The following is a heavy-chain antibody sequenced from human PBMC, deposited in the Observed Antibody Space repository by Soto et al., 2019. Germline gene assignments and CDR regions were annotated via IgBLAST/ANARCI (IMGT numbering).Heavy chain of an antibody. J-gene: IGHJ4*02. CDR1: GFTFSSYA. CDR2: ISYDGSNK. CDR3: ARDRQGYSSSWYQYYYDSSGYCHDY. Sequence: GGSLRLSCAASGFTFSSYATHWVRQAPGKGLEWVAVISYDGSNKYYADSVKGRFTISRDNSKNTLYLQMNSLRAEDTAVYYCARDRQGYSSSWYQYYYDSSGYCHDYWGQGTLVTVSS. V-gene: IGHV3-30-3*01. D-gene: IGHD3-22*01.